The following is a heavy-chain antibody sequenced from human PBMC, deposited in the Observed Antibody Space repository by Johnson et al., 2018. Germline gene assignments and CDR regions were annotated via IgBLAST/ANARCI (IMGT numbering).Heavy chain of an antibody. CDR3: ARVGWVLPAAPTAFDYYYLDV. J-gene: IGHJ6*03. CDR2: VYHSGTS. Sequence: QVQLQESGPGLVKPSETLSLTCSVSGASISSTSYSWGWIRQPPGKGLEWIGNVYHSGTSYYHPSLKSRVTLSVDMSKNQFSLKLSSVTAADTAVYSCARVGWVLPAAPTAFDYYYLDVWGKGTTVTVSS. V-gene: IGHV4-39*07. D-gene: IGHD2-2*01. CDR1: GASISSTSYS.